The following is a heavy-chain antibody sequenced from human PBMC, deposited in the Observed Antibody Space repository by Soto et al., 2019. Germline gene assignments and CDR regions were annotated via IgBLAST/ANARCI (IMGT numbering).Heavy chain of an antibody. CDR1: GYTFTSYG. Sequence: ASVKVSCKASGYTFTSYGISWVRQAPGQGLEWVGWISAYNGNTNYAQKLQGRVTMTTDTSTSTAYMELRSLRSDDTAVYYCARDGHLGYDILTGYGNWFDPWGQGTLVTVS. CDR2: ISAYNGNT. CDR3: ARDGHLGYDILTGYGNWFDP. D-gene: IGHD3-9*01. V-gene: IGHV1-18*01. J-gene: IGHJ5*02.